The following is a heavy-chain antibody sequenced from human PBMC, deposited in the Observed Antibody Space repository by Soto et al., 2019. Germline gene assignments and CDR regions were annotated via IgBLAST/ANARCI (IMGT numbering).Heavy chain of an antibody. CDR3: AKTYGSGYDSDY. CDR1: GFIFSSYA. V-gene: IGHV3-23*01. Sequence: GGSLRLSCAASGFIFSSYAMSWVRQAPGKGLEWISSISGSGGSTYYADSVKGRFTISRDNSKDTLDLQMNSLRAEDTAVYYCAKTYGSGYDSDYWGQGALVTVSS. CDR2: ISGSGGST. J-gene: IGHJ4*02. D-gene: IGHD5-12*01.